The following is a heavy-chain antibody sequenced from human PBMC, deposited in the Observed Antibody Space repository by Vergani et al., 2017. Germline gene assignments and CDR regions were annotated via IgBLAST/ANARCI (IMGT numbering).Heavy chain of an antibody. D-gene: IGHD1-1*01. Sequence: QVQLQESGPGLVKPSETLSLTCAVSGYSISSGYYWGWIRQPPGKGLEWIGSIYHSGSTYYNPSLKSRVTISVDTSKNQFSLKLSSVTAADTAVYYCARHFGTTGTTGWFDPWGQGTLVTVSS. CDR2: IYHSGST. V-gene: IGHV4-38-2*01. CDR3: ARHFGTTGTTGWFDP. CDR1: GYSISSGYY. J-gene: IGHJ5*02.